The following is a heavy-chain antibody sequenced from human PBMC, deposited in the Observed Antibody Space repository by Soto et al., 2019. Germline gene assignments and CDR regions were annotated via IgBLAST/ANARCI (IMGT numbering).Heavy chain of an antibody. CDR3: ARDPTIFGVVITDYYYGMDV. CDR2: ISYDGSNK. D-gene: IGHD3-3*01. V-gene: IGHV3-30-3*01. CDR1: GFTFSSYA. J-gene: IGHJ6*02. Sequence: GGSLRLSCAASGFTFSSYAMHWVRQAPGKGLEWVAVISYDGSNKYYADSVKGRFTISRDNSKNTLYLQMNSLRAEDTAVYYCARDPTIFGVVITDYYYGMDVWGQGTTVTVSS.